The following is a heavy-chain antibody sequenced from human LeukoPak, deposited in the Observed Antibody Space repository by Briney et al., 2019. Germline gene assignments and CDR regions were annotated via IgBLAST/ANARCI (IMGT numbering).Heavy chain of an antibody. CDR1: GGSISSYY. Sequence: SETLSLTCPVSGGSISSYYWSWIRQPPGKGLEWIGYIYYSGSTNYNPSLKSRVTISVDTSKNQFSLKLSSVTAADTAVYYCATGVVGVGYYYMDVWGKGTTVTVSS. CDR2: IYYSGST. V-gene: IGHV4-59*08. J-gene: IGHJ6*03. CDR3: ATGVVGVGYYYMDV. D-gene: IGHD7-27*01.